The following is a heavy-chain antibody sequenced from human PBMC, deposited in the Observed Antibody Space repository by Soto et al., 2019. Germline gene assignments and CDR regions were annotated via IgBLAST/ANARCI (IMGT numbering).Heavy chain of an antibody. Sequence: GGSLRLSCAASGFTFSGSAMHWVRQASGKGLEWVGRIRSKANSYATAYAASVKGRFTISRDDSKNTAYLQMNSLKTEDTAVYYCTGTYDYIWGSYRYPAALDIWGRGT. CDR3: TGTYDYIWGSYRYPAALDI. CDR1: GFTFSGSA. V-gene: IGHV3-73*01. D-gene: IGHD3-16*02. CDR2: IRSKANSYAT. J-gene: IGHJ3*02.